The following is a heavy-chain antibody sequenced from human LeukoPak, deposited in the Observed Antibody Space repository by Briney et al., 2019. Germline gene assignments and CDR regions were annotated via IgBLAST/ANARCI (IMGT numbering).Heavy chain of an antibody. D-gene: IGHD6-6*01. Sequence: PGRSLRLSCAASGFTFSSYAMHWVSQAPGKGLEWVAVISYDGSNKYYADSVKGRFTISRDNSKNTLYLQMNSLRAEDSAVYYCAMGAARPSSPTNKHNLWVMDVWGQGTTVTVSS. CDR1: GFTFSSYA. CDR3: AMGAARPSSPTNKHNLWVMDV. CDR2: ISYDGSNK. V-gene: IGHV3-30-3*01. J-gene: IGHJ6*02.